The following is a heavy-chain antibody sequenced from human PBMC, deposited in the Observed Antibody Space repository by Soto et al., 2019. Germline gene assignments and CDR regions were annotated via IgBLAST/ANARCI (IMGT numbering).Heavy chain of an antibody. J-gene: IGHJ4*02. CDR2: ISWDSGSI. V-gene: IGHV3-9*01. Sequence: EVQLVESGGGLIQPGRSLRLSCAASGFTFDNYAMHWVRQAPGKGLEWVSDISWDSGSIDYADSVRGRFTISRDNARNSLYLRMSSLRPEDTALYYCAKDAAYYFDYWGQGTLVTVSS. D-gene: IGHD6-25*01. CDR3: AKDAAYYFDY. CDR1: GFTFDNYA.